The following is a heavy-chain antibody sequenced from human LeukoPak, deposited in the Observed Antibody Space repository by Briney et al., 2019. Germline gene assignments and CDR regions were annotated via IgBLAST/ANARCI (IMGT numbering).Heavy chain of an antibody. CDR2: ISAYNGNT. CDR1: GYTFTSYG. V-gene: IGHV1-18*01. J-gene: IGHJ4*02. D-gene: IGHD2-2*01. Sequence: ASVKVSCKASGYTFTSYGISWVRQAPGQGLEWMGWISAYNGNTNYAQKLQGRVTMTTDTSTSTAYMELRSLRSDDTAVYDYARGGFGIVVVPAAMRGGYFDYWGQGTLVTVSS. CDR3: ARGGFGIVVVPAAMRGGYFDY.